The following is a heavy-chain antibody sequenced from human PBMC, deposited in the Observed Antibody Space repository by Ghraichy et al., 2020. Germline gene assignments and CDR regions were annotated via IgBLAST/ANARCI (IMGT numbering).Heavy chain of an antibody. D-gene: IGHD6-13*01. Sequence: GGSLRLSCAASGFAFSSYEMNWVRQAPGKGLEWVSYISVGGNTIYYADSVKGRFTISRDNAKNSLYLQMNSLRAEDTAVYYCVRGGSSLYFFNAFDIWGQGTMVTVSS. CDR1: GFAFSSYE. CDR3: VRGGSSLYFFNAFDI. J-gene: IGHJ3*02. CDR2: ISVGGNTI. V-gene: IGHV3-48*03.